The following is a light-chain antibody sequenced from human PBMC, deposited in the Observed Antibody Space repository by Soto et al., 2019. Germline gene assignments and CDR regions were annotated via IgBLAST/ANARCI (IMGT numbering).Light chain of an antibody. V-gene: IGKV1-12*01. CDR1: PGINSW. Sequence: DLQMTQSPSSVSASVGDRVTITCRASPGINSWLAWYQQKPGKAPKLLIYAASSLQSGVPSRFSGSGSGTDFTRTISSLQPEDFATYYCQQSNSFPPPFGGGTKVEIK. J-gene: IGKJ4*01. CDR2: AAS. CDR3: QQSNSFPPP.